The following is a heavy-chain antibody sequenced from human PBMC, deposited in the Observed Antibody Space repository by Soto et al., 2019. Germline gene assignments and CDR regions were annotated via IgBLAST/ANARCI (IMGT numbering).Heavy chain of an antibody. D-gene: IGHD3-3*01. CDR3: AKGGNFGVVRGYFDY. Sequence: GGSLRLSCAASGFTFSSYAMSWVRQAPGKGLEWVSAISGSGGSTYYADSVKGRFTISRDNSKNTLYLQMNSLRAEDTAVYYCAKGGNFGVVRGYFDYWGQGTLVTVSS. J-gene: IGHJ4*02. CDR1: GFTFSSYA. CDR2: ISGSGGST. V-gene: IGHV3-23*01.